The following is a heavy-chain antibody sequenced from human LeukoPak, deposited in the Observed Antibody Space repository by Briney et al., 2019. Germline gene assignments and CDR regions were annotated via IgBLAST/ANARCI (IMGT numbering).Heavy chain of an antibody. J-gene: IGHJ4*02. Sequence: SETLSLTCTVSGGSISSYYRSWIRQPAGKGLEWIGRIYSSGITNYNPYLKSRVTMSVDASKNQLSLKLSSVTAADTAVYHCARTYYYGSGSYAFDYWGQGTLVTVSS. D-gene: IGHD3-10*01. CDR2: IYSSGIT. CDR1: GGSISSYY. V-gene: IGHV4-4*07. CDR3: ARTYYYGSGSYAFDY.